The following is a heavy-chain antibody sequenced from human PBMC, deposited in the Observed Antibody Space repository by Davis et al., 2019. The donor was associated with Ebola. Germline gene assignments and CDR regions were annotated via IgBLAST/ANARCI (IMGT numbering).Heavy chain of an antibody. Sequence: PSETLSLTCTVSGGSISSGGYYWSWIRQHPGKGLEWIGYIYYSGSTYYNPSLKSRVTISVDTSKNQFSLKLSSVTAADTAVYYCARSYGDYGWFDPWGQGTLVTVSS. CDR3: ARSYGDYGWFDP. CDR2: IYYSGST. V-gene: IGHV4-31*03. J-gene: IGHJ5*02. D-gene: IGHD4-17*01. CDR1: GGSISSGGYY.